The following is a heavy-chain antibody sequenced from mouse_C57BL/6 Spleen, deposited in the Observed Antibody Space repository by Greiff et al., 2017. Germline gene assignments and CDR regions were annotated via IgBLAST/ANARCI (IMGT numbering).Heavy chain of an antibody. D-gene: IGHD1-1*01. V-gene: IGHV1-26*01. CDR2: INPNNGGT. Sequence: EVQLQQSGPELVKPGASVKISCKASGYTFTDYYMNWVKQSHGKSLEWIGDINPNNGGTSYNQKFKGKATLTVDKSSSTAYMELRSLTSEDSAVYYCARSPFITTVVFDYWGQGTTLTVSS. CDR3: ARSPFITTVVFDY. J-gene: IGHJ2*01. CDR1: GYTFTDYY.